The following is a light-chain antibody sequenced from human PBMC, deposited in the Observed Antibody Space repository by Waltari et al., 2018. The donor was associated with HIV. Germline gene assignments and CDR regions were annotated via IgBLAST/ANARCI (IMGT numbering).Light chain of an antibody. CDR3: SSFTASGTQV. J-gene: IGLJ3*02. Sequence: QSALAQPASVSGSPGQSITISCTGTSSDVGSYNYVSWYQHHPGKAPKLMIYEVTSRPSVVSNRFSGSKSGNTASLTSSGLQAEDEADYYCSSFTASGTQVFGGGTKLTVL. CDR1: SSDVGSYNY. V-gene: IGLV2-14*01. CDR2: EVT.